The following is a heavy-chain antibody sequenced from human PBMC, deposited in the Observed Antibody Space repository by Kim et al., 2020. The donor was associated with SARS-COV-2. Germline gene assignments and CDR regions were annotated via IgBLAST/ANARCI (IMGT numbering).Heavy chain of an antibody. Sequence: GGSLRLSCAASGFTFSSYGMHWVRQAPGKGLEWVAVISYDGSNKYYADSVKGRFTISRDNSKNTLYLQMNSLRAEDTAVYYCAKGRQWGNIVGAPSWGQGTLVTVSS. CDR3: AKGRQWGNIVGAPS. CDR1: GFTFSSYG. CDR2: ISYDGSNK. V-gene: IGHV3-30*18. J-gene: IGHJ4*02. D-gene: IGHD1-26*01.